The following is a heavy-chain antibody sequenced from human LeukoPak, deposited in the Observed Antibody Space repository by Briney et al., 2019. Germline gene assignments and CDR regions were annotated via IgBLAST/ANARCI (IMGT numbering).Heavy chain of an antibody. CDR1: GFAFNDYY. V-gene: IGHV3-11*04. CDR3: ARDSLAAASYYYYMDV. J-gene: IGHJ6*03. Sequence: PGGSLRLSCAASGFAFNDYYMSWIRQAPGKGLEWVSYISSSSNTVYYADSVKGRFTISRDNAKNSLYMQMNSLRAEDTAVYYCARDSLAAASYYYYMDVWGKGTTVTVSS. D-gene: IGHD6-13*01. CDR2: ISSSSNTV.